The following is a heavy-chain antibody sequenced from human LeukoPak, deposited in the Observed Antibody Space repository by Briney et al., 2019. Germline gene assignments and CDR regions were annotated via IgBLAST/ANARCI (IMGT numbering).Heavy chain of an antibody. Sequence: GGSLRLSCAASGFTFSSYDMHWVRQVTGKGLEWVSSIGVAGDTYYPGSVKGRFTISRENAKNSLYLQMNSLRAGDTAVYYCAREGLQQLVLDYWGQGTLVTVSS. CDR1: GFTFSSYD. CDR2: IGVAGDT. CDR3: AREGLQQLVLDY. J-gene: IGHJ4*02. D-gene: IGHD6-13*01. V-gene: IGHV3-13*01.